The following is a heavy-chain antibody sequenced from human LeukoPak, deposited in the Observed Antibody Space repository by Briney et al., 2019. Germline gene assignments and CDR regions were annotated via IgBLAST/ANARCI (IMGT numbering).Heavy chain of an antibody. V-gene: IGHV3-30-3*01. J-gene: IGHJ4*02. CDR3: SGVDF. D-gene: IGHD2-15*01. CDR2: MSCAGNNK. CDR1: GFTLSSYT. Sequence: GRSLRLSCAASGFTLSSYTMHWVRQAPGKGLEWVAVMSCAGNNKYYADSVKGRFTISRDNSKNTLYLQMNSLRAEDTAVYPSSGVDFWGQGTLVTVSS.